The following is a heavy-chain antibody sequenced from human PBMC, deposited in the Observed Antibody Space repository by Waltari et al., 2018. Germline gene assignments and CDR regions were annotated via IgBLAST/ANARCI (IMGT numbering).Heavy chain of an antibody. Sequence: EVQLVESGGGLVKPGGSLRLSCAASGFTFSSYEMNWVRQATGKGLEWVSSISSSSSYIYYVDSVKGRFTISRDNAKNSLYLQMNSLRAEDTAVYYCARLTSGTYYYEEFDWFDPWGQGTLVTVSS. CDR2: ISSSSSYI. CDR1: GFTFSSYE. V-gene: IGHV3-21*01. D-gene: IGHD3-10*01. J-gene: IGHJ5*02. CDR3: ARLTSGTYYYEEFDWFDP.